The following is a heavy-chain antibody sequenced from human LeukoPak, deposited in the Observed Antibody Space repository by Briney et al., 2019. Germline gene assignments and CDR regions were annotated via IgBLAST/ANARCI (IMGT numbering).Heavy chain of an antibody. CDR1: GGSISSSSYY. Sequence: SETLSLTCTVSGGSISSSSYYWGWIRQPPGKGLEWIGSIYYSGSTYYNPSLKSRVTISVDTSKNQFSLKLSSVTAADTAVYYCAREVAGSEDYWGQGTLVTVSS. D-gene: IGHD6-19*01. J-gene: IGHJ4*02. V-gene: IGHV4-39*01. CDR3: AREVAGSEDY. CDR2: IYYSGST.